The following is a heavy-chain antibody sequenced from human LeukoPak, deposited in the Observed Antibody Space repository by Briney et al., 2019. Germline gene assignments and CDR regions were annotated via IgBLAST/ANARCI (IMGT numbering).Heavy chain of an antibody. CDR1: GYTFTGYY. CDR2: INPNSGGT. CDR3: ARASRVVIWNYFDY. D-gene: IGHD3-3*01. Sequence: ASVKVSCKASGYTFTGYYMHWVRQAPGQGLEWMGWINPNSGGTNYAQKLQGRVTMTTDTSTSTAYMELRSLRSDDTAVYYCARASRVVIWNYFDYWGQGTLVTVSS. J-gene: IGHJ4*02. V-gene: IGHV1-2*02.